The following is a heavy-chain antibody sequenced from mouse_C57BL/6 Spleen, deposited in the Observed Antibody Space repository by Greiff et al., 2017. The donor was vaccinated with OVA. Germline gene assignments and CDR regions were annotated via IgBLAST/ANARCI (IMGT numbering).Heavy chain of an antibody. Sequence: QVQLKESGAELARPGASVKLSCKASGYTFTSYGISWVKQRTGQGLEWIGEIYPRSGNTYYNEKFKGKATLTADKSSSTAYMELRSLTSEDSAVYFCARKGSGYDYDWGQGTLVTVSA. CDR1: GYTFTSYG. V-gene: IGHV1-81*01. CDR2: IYPRSGNT. J-gene: IGHJ3*01. CDR3: ARKGSGYDYD. D-gene: IGHD2-4*01.